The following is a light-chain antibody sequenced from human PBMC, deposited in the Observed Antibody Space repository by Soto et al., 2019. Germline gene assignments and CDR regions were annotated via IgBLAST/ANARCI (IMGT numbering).Light chain of an antibody. J-gene: IGLJ3*02. CDR2: EDN. CDR1: SGSIASNY. Sequence: NFMLTQPHSVSESPGQTVIISCTRSSGSIASNYVHWYQQRPGSPPTTVIYEDNQRPSGVPDRFSGSIDSSSNSASLTISGLETEDEADYYCQSYDATNQVFGGGTKLTVL. V-gene: IGLV6-57*01. CDR3: QSYDATNQV.